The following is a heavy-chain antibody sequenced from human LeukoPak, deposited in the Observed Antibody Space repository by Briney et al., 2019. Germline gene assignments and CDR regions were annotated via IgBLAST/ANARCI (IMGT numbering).Heavy chain of an antibody. CDR1: GGTFSSYA. CDR3: ARGGPSILVVVAAQYDAFDI. D-gene: IGHD2-15*01. J-gene: IGHJ3*02. V-gene: IGHV1-69*01. CDR2: IIPIFGTA. Sequence: SSVKVSCKASGGTFSSYAISWVRQAPGQGLEWMGGIIPIFGTANYAQKSQGRVTITADESTSTAYMELSSLRSEDTAVYYCARGGPSILVVVAAQYDAFDIWGQGTMVTVSS.